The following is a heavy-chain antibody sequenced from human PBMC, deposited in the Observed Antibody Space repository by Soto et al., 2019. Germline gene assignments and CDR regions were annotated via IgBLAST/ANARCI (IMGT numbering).Heavy chain of an antibody. J-gene: IGHJ5*02. CDR2: INHSGST. V-gene: IGHV4-34*01. Sequence: SETLSLTCAVYGGSFSGYYWSWIRQPPGKGLEWIGEINHSGSTNYNPSLKSRVTISVDTSKNQFSLKLSSVTGAHTLGHTISVTTSTNHFSLRLSCVAAADTAVYYCARGLSSSSVREGYETGGEPTESPAWFDPWGQGTLVTVSS. CDR3: SVTTSTNHFSLRLSCVAAADTAVYYCARGLSSSSVREGYETGGEPTESPAWFDP. CDR1: GGSFSGYY. D-gene: IGHD6-6*01.